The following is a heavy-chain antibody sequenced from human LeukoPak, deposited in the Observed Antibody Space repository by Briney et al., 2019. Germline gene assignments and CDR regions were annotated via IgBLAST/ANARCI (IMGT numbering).Heavy chain of an antibody. CDR1: GYSFTGFW. V-gene: IGHV5-51*01. D-gene: IGHD3-3*01. CDR3: ARDYYDLSRPSGGGGMDV. Sequence: GESLKISCKGSGYSFTGFWIAWVRQMPGKGLEWMGIIYPGDSETRYSPSFRGQVTISADKSIATAYLQWSSLKASDTAIYYCARDYYDLSRPSGGGGMDVWGQGTTVTVSS. CDR2: IYPGDSET. J-gene: IGHJ6*02.